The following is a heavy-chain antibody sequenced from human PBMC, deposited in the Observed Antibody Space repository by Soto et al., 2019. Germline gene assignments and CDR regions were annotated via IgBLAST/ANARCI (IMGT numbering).Heavy chain of an antibody. CDR3: AKDWVVGAQDYYYYGMDV. V-gene: IGHV3-30*18. Sequence: GGSLRLSCAASGFTFSSYGMHWVRQAPGKGLEWVAVISYDGSNKYYADSVKGRFTISRDNSKNTLYLQMNSLRAEDTAVYYCAKDWVVGAQDYYYYGMDVWGQGTTVTVSS. CDR2: ISYDGSNK. CDR1: GFTFSSYG. D-gene: IGHD1-26*01. J-gene: IGHJ6*02.